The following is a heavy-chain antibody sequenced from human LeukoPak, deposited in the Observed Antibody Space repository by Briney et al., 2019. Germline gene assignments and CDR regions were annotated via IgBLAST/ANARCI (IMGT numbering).Heavy chain of an antibody. J-gene: IGHJ4*02. D-gene: IGHD5-18*01. V-gene: IGHV4-34*01. CDR1: GGSFSGYY. CDR3: ARGGRPQLWEGYFDY. Sequence: SETLSLTCAVYGGSFSGYYWSWIRQPPGKGLEWIGEINHSGSTNYNPSLESRVTISVDTSKNQFSLKLSSVTAADTAVYYCARGGRPQLWEGYFDYWGQGTLVTVSS. CDR2: INHSGST.